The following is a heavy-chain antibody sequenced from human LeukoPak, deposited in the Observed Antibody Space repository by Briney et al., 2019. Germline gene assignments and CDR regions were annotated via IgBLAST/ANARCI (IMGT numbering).Heavy chain of an antibody. CDR1: GFTFSGFW. Sequence: PGGSLRLSCAASGFTFSGFWMHWVRQAPGKGLVWVSCISFDGSDATYADSVKGRFTISRDNAKNSLYVQMNSLRDEDTAVYYCARGIEYSSSWRIGKMNAFDIWAKGQWSPSLQ. V-gene: IGHV3-74*01. J-gene: IGHJ3*02. D-gene: IGHD6-6*01. CDR3: ARGIEYSSSWRIGKMNAFDI. CDR2: ISFDGSDA.